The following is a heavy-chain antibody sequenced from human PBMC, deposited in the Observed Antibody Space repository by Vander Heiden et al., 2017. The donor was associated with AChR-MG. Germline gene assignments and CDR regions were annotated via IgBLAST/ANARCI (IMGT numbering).Heavy chain of an antibody. CDR1: GFTFSSYA. Sequence: QVQLVESGGGVVQPGRSLRLSCAASGFTFSSYAMHWVRQAPGKGLEWVAVISYDGSNKYYADSVKGRFTISRDNSKNTLYLQMNSLRAEDTAVYYCARELTIFGRDDAFDIWGQGTMVTVSS. V-gene: IGHV3-30-3*01. CDR3: ARELTIFGRDDAFDI. J-gene: IGHJ3*02. CDR2: ISYDGSNK. D-gene: IGHD3-3*01.